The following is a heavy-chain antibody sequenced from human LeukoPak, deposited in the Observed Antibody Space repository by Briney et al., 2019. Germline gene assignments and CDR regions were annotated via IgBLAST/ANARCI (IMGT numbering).Heavy chain of an antibody. Sequence: PSETLSLTCTVSGGSISSSSYYWGWIRQPPGKGLEWIGSIYYSGSTYYNPSLKSRVTISVDTSKNQFSLKLSSVTAADTAVYYCAREFDDGITIFGVDYWGQGTLVTVSS. CDR1: GGSISSSSYY. J-gene: IGHJ4*02. CDR3: AREFDDGITIFGVDY. D-gene: IGHD3-3*01. CDR2: IYYSGST. V-gene: IGHV4-39*07.